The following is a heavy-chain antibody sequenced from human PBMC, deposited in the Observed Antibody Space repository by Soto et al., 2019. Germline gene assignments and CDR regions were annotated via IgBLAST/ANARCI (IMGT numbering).Heavy chain of an antibody. J-gene: IGHJ4*02. V-gene: IGHV4-59*01. CDR1: GGSISNYY. CDR3: ARYSGTYYVY. Sequence: SDTLSLTCTVSGGSISNYYWSWIRQPPGKGLEWIGFIYYSGSTSYNPSLKSRVTISVDTSKNQFSLNLSSVSAADTAVYYCARYSGTYYVYWGQGTLVTVSS. CDR2: IYYSGST. D-gene: IGHD1-26*01.